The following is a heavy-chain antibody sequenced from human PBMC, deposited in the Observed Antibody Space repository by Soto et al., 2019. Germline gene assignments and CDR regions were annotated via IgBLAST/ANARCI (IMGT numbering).Heavy chain of an antibody. Sequence: GGSLRLSCAASGFTFSSYSMNWVRQAPGKGLEWVSSISSSSSYIYYADSVKGRFTISRDNAKNSLYLQMNSLRAEDTAVYYCARRRYCSSTSCYPFDPWGQGTLVTVSS. CDR3: ARRRYCSSTSCYPFDP. CDR1: GFTFSSYS. D-gene: IGHD2-2*01. CDR2: ISSSSSYI. V-gene: IGHV3-21*01. J-gene: IGHJ5*02.